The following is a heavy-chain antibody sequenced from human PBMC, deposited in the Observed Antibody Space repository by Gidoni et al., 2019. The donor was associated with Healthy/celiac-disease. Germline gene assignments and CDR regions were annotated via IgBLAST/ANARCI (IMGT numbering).Heavy chain of an antibody. J-gene: IGHJ4*02. CDR3: ARAPHRYSYGTDY. Sequence: QVQLQESCPVLVKPSQTLSLTCTVSGGSISSGSYYWSWIRQPAGKGLEWIGSIYTRGSTNYNPALKSRVNIAVDTSKNQFSLKLSSVTAADTAVYYCARAPHRYSYGTDYWGQGTLVTVSS. D-gene: IGHD5-18*01. CDR2: IYTRGST. V-gene: IGHV4-61*02. CDR1: GGSISSGSYY.